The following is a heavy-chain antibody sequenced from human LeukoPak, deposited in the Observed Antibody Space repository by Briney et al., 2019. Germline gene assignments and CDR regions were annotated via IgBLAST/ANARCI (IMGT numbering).Heavy chain of an antibody. CDR3: ARVYNYYDTSGYYLGNYFDH. CDR1: GYTFTSYG. CDR2: MSVYNGNT. V-gene: IGHV1-18*01. J-gene: IGHJ4*02. D-gene: IGHD3-22*01. Sequence: VASVKVSCKASGYTFTSYGISWVRQAPGQGLEWMGLMSVYNGNTNNAQKLQGRVTMTTDTSTSTAYMELRSMRSDDTAVYYCARVYNYYDTSGYYLGNYFDHWGRGTLVTVSS.